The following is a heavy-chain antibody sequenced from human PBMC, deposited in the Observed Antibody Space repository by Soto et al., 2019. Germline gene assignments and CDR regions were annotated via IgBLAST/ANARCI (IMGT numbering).Heavy chain of an antibody. CDR2: IYYSGST. J-gene: IGHJ4*02. CDR1: GGSISSGDYY. D-gene: IGHD3-22*01. Sequence: SETLSLTCTVSGGSISSGDYYWSWIRQPPGKGLEWIGYIYYSGSTYYNPSLKSRVTISVDTSKNQFSLKLSSVTAADTAVYYCARDGYYYDSSGYIWGQGTLVTVSS. V-gene: IGHV4-30-4*01. CDR3: ARDGYYYDSSGYI.